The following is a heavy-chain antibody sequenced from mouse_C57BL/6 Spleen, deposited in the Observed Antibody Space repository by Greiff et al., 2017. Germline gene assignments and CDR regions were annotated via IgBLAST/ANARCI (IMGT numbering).Heavy chain of an antibody. Sequence: QVHVKQSGAELARPGASVKLSCKASGYTFTSYGISWVKQRTGQGLEWIGEIYPRSGNTYYNEKFKGKATLTADKSSSTAYMELRSLTSEDSAVYFCAREEGKYAIDYWGQGTSVTVSS. V-gene: IGHV1-81*01. CDR2: IYPRSGNT. J-gene: IGHJ4*01. CDR3: AREEGKYAIDY. CDR1: GYTFTSYG.